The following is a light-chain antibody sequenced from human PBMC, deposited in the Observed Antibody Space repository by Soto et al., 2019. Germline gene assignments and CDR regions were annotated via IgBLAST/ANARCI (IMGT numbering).Light chain of an antibody. CDR1: QSISNW. V-gene: IGKV1-5*01. J-gene: IGKJ1*01. CDR3: QQYNRSPWT. CDR2: YAS. Sequence: DIQMTQSPSTLSASVGDRVTITCRASQSISNWLAWYQQKPGKAPKLLIYYASSLASGVPTRFSGSGSGTEYTLTISSLQHVDVATYYCQQYNRSPWTVGQWTKVEIK.